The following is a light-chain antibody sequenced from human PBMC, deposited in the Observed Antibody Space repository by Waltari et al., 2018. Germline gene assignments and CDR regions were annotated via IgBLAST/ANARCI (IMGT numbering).Light chain of an antibody. J-gene: IGLJ3*02. CDR2: KAN. CDR1: ALAKKY. Sequence: SYELTQPPSVSVSPGQTARITCSGDALAKKYGRWFQQKQGQAPVLVIYKANERPSGIPRGFSGSSSGSTVTLTISGAQVEDEADYYCYSAADNNQWVFGGGTKLTVL. V-gene: IGLV3-27*01. CDR3: YSAADNNQWV.